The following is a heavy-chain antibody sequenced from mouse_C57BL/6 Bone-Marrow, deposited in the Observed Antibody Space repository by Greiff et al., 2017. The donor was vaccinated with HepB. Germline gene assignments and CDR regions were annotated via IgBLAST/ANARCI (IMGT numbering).Heavy chain of an antibody. CDR3: ARRSYYGSSYDWYFDV. CDR1: GFTFSSYG. Sequence: EVQLQESGGDLVKPGGSLKLSCAASGFTFSSYGMSWVRQTPDKRLEWVATISSGGSYTYYPDSVKGRFTISRDNAKNTLYLQMSSLKSEDTAMYYCARRSYYGSSYDWYFDVWGTGTTVTVSS. J-gene: IGHJ1*03. D-gene: IGHD1-1*01. V-gene: IGHV5-6*01. CDR2: ISSGGSYT.